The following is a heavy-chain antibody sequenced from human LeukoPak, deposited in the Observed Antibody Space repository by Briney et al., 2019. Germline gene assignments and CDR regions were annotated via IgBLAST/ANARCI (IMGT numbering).Heavy chain of an antibody. Sequence: GSLRLSCAASGFTFSSYAMHWVRPAPGKGLEWVAVISYDGSNKYYADSVKGRFTISRDNSKNTLYLQMSSLRAEDTAVYYCAREARPPSLDYDSSGYYLDYWGQGTLVTVSS. D-gene: IGHD3-22*01. V-gene: IGHV3-30-3*01. CDR3: AREARPPSLDYDSSGYYLDY. J-gene: IGHJ4*02. CDR1: GFTFSSYA. CDR2: ISYDGSNK.